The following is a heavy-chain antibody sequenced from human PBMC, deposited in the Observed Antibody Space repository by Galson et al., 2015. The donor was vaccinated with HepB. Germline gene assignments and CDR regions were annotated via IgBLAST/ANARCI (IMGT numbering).Heavy chain of an antibody. CDR3: ARGSGYSSGPFDH. J-gene: IGHJ4*02. V-gene: IGHV3-21*01. CDR2: ITSDNNFI. CDR1: GFTFSSYS. D-gene: IGHD5-18*01. Sequence: SLRLSCAASGFTFSSYSMNWVRQAPGKGLEWVSSITSDNNFIYYADSVKGRVTISRDNAKNSLYLQMNSLRAEDTAVYYCARGSGYSSGPFDHWGQGTLVAVSS.